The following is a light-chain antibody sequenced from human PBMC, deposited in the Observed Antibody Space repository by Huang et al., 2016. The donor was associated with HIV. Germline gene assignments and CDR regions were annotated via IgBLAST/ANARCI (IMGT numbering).Light chain of an antibody. J-gene: IGKJ1*01. CDR2: AAS. V-gene: IGKV1-39*01. CDR3: QQTYTGVT. CDR1: QSITTY. Sequence: DIQMTQSPSSLSASVGDRVTITCRASQSITTYFNWFQQKPGKAPKVLVSAASTLQSGVPSRFSGGGSGTHFTLTITSLQPEDFATYYCQQTYTGVTFGQGTKVEIK.